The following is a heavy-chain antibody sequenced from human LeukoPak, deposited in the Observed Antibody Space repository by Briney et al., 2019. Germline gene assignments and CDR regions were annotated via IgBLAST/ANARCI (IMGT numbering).Heavy chain of an antibody. Sequence: GGSLRLSCAASGFTFSSSTLTWVRQAPGKGLEWVAFIRFDGSNTHYGDSVKGRFTISRDNSKNTLYLQMNSLRVEDTAVYYCAKVGGIVLAVYYYMDVWGKGTTVTVS. J-gene: IGHJ6*03. CDR2: IRFDGSNT. V-gene: IGHV3-30*02. CDR3: AKVGGIVLAVYYYMDV. CDR1: GFTFSSST. D-gene: IGHD6-19*01.